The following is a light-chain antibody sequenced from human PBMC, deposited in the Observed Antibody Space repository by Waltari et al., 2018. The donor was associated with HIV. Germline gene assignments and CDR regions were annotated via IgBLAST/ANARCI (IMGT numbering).Light chain of an antibody. CDR1: NIGSQS. CDR2: DDS. V-gene: IGLV3-21*02. J-gene: IGLJ2*01. CDR3: QVWHSNSDHVV. Sequence: SSVLTQPPAVSVAPGQTARITCEGNNIGSQSVHWYQQRPGQAPALVVHDDSDRPSGIPERFSGSNSGNTATLTISRVEAGDEADYYCQVWHSNSDHVVFGGGTKLTVL.